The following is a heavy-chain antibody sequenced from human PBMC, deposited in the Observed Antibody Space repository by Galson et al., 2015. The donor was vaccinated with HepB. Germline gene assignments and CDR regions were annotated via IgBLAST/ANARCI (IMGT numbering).Heavy chain of an antibody. D-gene: IGHD3-9*01. V-gene: IGHV3-53*01. CDR1: GFTVSSNY. CDR3: ARDSRHNFVMDV. CDR2: IYSGGST. Sequence: SLRLSCAASGFTVSSNYMSWVRQAPGKGLEWVSVIYSGGSTYYADSVKGRFTISRDNSKNTLYLQMNSLRAEDTAVYYCARDSRHNFVMDVWGQGTTVTVSS. J-gene: IGHJ6*02.